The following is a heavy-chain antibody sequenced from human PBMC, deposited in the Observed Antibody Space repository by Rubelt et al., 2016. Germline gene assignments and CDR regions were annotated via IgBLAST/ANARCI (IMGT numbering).Heavy chain of an antibody. CDR3: AGHYNWNDDSC. CDR2: VSSTGST. V-gene: IGHV4-59*08. Sequence: VQLQESGPGLVKPSETLSLTCTVSGGSLNYYFWSWIRQSPGKGRDWIGYVSSTGSTNYNPSLKTRATISIDTSKKQFSLKMTSVTAADTAVYFCAGHYNWNDDSCWGQGTLVTVSS. J-gene: IGHJ4*02. D-gene: IGHD1-1*01. CDR1: GGSLNYYF.